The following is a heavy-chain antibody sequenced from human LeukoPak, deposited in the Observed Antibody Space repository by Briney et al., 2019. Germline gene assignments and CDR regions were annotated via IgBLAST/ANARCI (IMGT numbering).Heavy chain of an antibody. CDR1: GYTFTGYY. D-gene: IGHD6-19*01. CDR3: ARRHTNGWYYFDY. CDR2: TNPNSGGT. Sequence: ASVKVSCKASGYTFTGYYIHWVRQAPGQGLEWMGWTNPNSGGTNYAQKFQGRVTMTRDTSISTAYMDLSRLRSDDTAVYYCARRHTNGWYYFDYWGQGILVTVSS. J-gene: IGHJ4*02. V-gene: IGHV1-2*02.